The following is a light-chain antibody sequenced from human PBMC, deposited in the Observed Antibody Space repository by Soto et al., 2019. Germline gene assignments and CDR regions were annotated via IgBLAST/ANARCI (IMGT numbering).Light chain of an antibody. J-gene: IGLJ1*01. Sequence: QSALSQPASVSGSPGQSITISCTGTSSDVGGYNSVSWYQQYPGKAPQLMIYEVSNRPSGVCDRFSGSKSGNTASLIISGLQAEDEADYYCSSYTSRNTYVFGTGTKLTVL. CDR1: SSDVGGYNS. CDR2: EVS. CDR3: SSYTSRNTYV. V-gene: IGLV2-14*01.